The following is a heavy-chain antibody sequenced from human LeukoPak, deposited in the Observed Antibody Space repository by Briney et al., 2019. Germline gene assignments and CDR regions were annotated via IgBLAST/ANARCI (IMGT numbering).Heavy chain of an antibody. V-gene: IGHV6-1*01. J-gene: IGHJ4*02. CDR3: ARSVAGPGHFDY. CDR1: GDSVSSNSSA. CDR2: TYYRSKWCN. D-gene: IGHD6-19*01. Sequence: SQTLSLTCAISGDSVSSNSSAWDWFRQSPSGGLEWLGRTYYRSKWCNDFAVSVKSRITITPDTSKNQFSLQLNSVTPEDTAVYYCARSVAGPGHFDYWGQGTLVTVSS.